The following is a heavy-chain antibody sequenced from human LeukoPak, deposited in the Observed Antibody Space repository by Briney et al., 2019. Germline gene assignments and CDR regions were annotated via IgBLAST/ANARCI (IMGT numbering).Heavy chain of an antibody. J-gene: IGHJ4*02. V-gene: IGHV3-7*01. D-gene: IGHD5-18*01. CDR2: INPDGNKK. CDR1: GLTFSSSW. CDR3: ARDLAYSRLDY. Sequence: GGSLRLSCAVSGLTFSSSWMDWVRQAPGKGLEWVASINPDGNKKYSADSVKGRFTISRDNAENSLYLQMYSLRVEDTAFYYCARDLAYSRLDYWGQGMLVTVSS.